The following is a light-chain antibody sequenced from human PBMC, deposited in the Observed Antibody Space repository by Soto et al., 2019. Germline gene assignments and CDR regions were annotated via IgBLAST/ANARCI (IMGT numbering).Light chain of an antibody. CDR1: QSVSSN. Sequence: EIVMTQSPVTLSVSPGGRAILSCRASQSVSSNLAWYRQKPGQAPRLLIYDTSDRATGVPARFSGSGSGTDFTLTISSLESEDFAVYYCQHRDNWPPRAAFGGGTKVEVK. CDR2: DTS. J-gene: IGKJ4*01. V-gene: IGKV3-11*01. CDR3: QHRDNWPPRAA.